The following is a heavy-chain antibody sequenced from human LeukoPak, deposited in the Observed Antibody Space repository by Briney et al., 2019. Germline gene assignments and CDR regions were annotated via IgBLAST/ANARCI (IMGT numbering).Heavy chain of an antibody. V-gene: IGHV4-39*01. Sequence: VKPSETLSLTCTVSGGSVSSSSYYWGWIRQPPGKGLEWIGSMYYSGSTYYNPSLKSRVTISVDTSKNQFSLKLSSVTAADTAVYYCAPLLWFGNYYFDYWGQGTLVTVSS. J-gene: IGHJ4*02. CDR3: APLLWFGNYYFDY. D-gene: IGHD3-10*01. CDR2: MYYSGST. CDR1: GGSVSSSSYY.